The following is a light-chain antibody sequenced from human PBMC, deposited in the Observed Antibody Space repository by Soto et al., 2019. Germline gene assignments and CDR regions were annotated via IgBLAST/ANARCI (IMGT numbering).Light chain of an antibody. Sequence: QSVLTQPPSASGTPGQRVTISCSGSDSNIGSFTVHWYQQVPGTAPKPLIHTTYQRPSGVPDRFSGSKSGTSGSLAISGLQPEDEADYYCASWDDSLSGFVFGTGTKLTVI. CDR2: TTY. V-gene: IGLV1-44*01. CDR1: DSNIGSFT. J-gene: IGLJ1*01. CDR3: ASWDDSLSGFV.